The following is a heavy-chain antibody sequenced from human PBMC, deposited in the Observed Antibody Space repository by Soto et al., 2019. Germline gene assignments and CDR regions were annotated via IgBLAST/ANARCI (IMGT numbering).Heavy chain of an antibody. V-gene: IGHV3-49*03. D-gene: IGHD1-26*01. CDR3: ARAPMYSASFLPIGFDS. Sequence: GGSLRLSCSASGFSFGDYAMGWFRQAPGEGLEWVGFIRSKAYGGTTEYAASVEGRFTISRDDSSRFAYLQIKTLESEDTAVYFCARAPMYSASFLPIGFDSWGPGTLVTVSS. CDR1: GFSFGDYA. J-gene: IGHJ4*02. CDR2: IRSKAYGGTT.